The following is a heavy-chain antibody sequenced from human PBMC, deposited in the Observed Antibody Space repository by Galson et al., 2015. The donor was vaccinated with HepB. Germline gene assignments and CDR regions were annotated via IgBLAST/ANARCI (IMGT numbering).Heavy chain of an antibody. CDR3: ARTLAVAGKGSSAFDI. D-gene: IGHD6-19*01. Sequence: SLRLSCAASGFTFSSYAMSWVRQAPGKGLEWVSAISGSGGRTYYADSVKGRFTISRDNSKNTLYLQMNSLRAEDTAVYYCARTLAVAGKGSSAFDIWGQGTMVTVSS. CDR1: GFTFSSYA. V-gene: IGHV3-23*01. J-gene: IGHJ3*02. CDR2: ISGSGGRT.